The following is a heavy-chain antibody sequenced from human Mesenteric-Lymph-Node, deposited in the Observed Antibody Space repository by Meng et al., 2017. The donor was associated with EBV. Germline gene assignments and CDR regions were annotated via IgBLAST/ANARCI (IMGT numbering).Heavy chain of an antibody. CDR1: GGSVSSDTFY. CDR3: ARVTYNSVWFNWFDP. CDR2: ISYTGNS. J-gene: IGHJ5*02. D-gene: IGHD6-13*01. V-gene: IGHV4-61*01. Sequence: QVQLQESGPGLVKRSEILSFTCTVSGGSVSSDTFYWGWIRQPPGKALEWIGYISYTGNSNYNPSLRSRVTISVDTSKNQFSLKLSSVTAADTAVYYCARVTYNSVWFNWFDPWGQGTLVTVSS.